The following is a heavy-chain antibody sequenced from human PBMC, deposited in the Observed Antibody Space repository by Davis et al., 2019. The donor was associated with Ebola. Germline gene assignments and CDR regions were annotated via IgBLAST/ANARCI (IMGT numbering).Heavy chain of an antibody. D-gene: IGHD6-13*01. CDR1: GFTVSSNY. J-gene: IGHJ4*02. CDR3: ARDSRYSSSWYSPLFDY. Sequence: GGSLRLSCAASGFTVSSNYMSWVRQAPGKGLEWVAVISYDGSNKYYADSVKGRFTISRDNSKNTLYLQMNSLRAEDTAVYYCARDSRYSSSWYSPLFDYWGQGTLVTVSS. V-gene: IGHV3-30*03. CDR2: ISYDGSNK.